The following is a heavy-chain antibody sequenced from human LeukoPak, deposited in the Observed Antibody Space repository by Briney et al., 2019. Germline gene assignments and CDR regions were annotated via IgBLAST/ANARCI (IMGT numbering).Heavy chain of an antibody. CDR1: GFTFSSYA. J-gene: IGHJ4*02. V-gene: IGHV3-30-3*01. CDR2: ISYDGSNK. CDR3: AREALGDYIKDY. Sequence: GGSLRLSCAASGFTFSSYAMHWVRQAPGKGLEWVAVISYDGSNKYYADSVKGRFTISRDNSKNTLYLQMNSLRAEDTAVYYCAREALGDYIKDYWGQGTLVTVSS. D-gene: IGHD4-17*01.